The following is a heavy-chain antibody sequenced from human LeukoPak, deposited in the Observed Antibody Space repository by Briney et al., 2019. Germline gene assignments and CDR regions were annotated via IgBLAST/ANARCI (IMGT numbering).Heavy chain of an antibody. Sequence: GGSLRLSCAASGFIFSDSAIHWVRQASGKGLEWVAAVSGSGDRTYYADSVKGRFTISRDNFKNTLFLQMNSLRAEDTAVYYCVKDSVYWGQGTLVTVSS. CDR3: VKDSVY. J-gene: IGHJ4*02. V-gene: IGHV3-23*01. CDR2: VSGSGDRT. CDR1: GFIFSDSA. D-gene: IGHD3-10*01.